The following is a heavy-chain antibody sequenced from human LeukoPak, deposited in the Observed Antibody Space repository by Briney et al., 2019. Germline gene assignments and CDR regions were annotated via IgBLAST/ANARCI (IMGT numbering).Heavy chain of an antibody. CDR3: ARGSSSNSWYFDY. Sequence: SQTLSLTCAISGDSVSSNSATWTWIRQSPSRGLEWLGRTYYRSKWYNDYALSVKSRITINPDTSKNHFSPQLNSVTPEGTAVYYCARGSSSNSWYFDYWGQGTLVTVSS. CDR2: TYYRSKWYN. D-gene: IGHD6-13*01. V-gene: IGHV6-1*01. CDR1: GDSVSSNSAT. J-gene: IGHJ4*02.